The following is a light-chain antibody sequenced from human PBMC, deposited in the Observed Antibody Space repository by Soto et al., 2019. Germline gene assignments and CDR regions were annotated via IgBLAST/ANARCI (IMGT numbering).Light chain of an antibody. V-gene: IGKV1-5*01. CDR2: DAS. J-gene: IGKJ5*01. CDR3: QQYNTYAT. Sequence: DIQLTQSPSTLSAAVGDSVTITCRASQNISNLLAWYQQKPGKAPKPLIYDASTLKTGVPSRFSGSGSGSEFNFTITGLQPDDFATYFCQQYNTYATFGQGTRLEIK. CDR1: QNISNL.